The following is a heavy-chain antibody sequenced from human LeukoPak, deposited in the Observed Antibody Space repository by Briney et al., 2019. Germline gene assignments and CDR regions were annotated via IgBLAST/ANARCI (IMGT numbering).Heavy chain of an antibody. J-gene: IGHJ4*02. V-gene: IGHV3-13*05. Sequence: PGGSLRLSCAASGCTFSSHDMHWVRQATGKGLEWVSAIGTAGAPYYAGSVEGRFTISRENAKNSLYLQMNSLRAGDTAVYYCARVDPTGALGYWGQGTLVTVSS. CDR2: IGTAGAP. D-gene: IGHD7-27*01. CDR3: ARVDPTGALGY. CDR1: GCTFSSHD.